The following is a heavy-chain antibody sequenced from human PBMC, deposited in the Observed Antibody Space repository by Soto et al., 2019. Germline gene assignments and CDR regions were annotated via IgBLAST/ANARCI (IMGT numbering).Heavy chain of an antibody. V-gene: IGHV4-31*03. D-gene: IGHD1-1*01. CDR2: IYYSGST. CDR1: GGSISSGGYY. J-gene: IGHJ6*02. CDR3: ARDNGKRHPVGYHYGMDV. Sequence: PSETLSLTCTVSGGSISSGGYYWSWIRQHPGKGLEWIGYIYYSGSTYYNPSLKSRVTISVDTSKNQFSLKLSSVTAADTAVYYCARDNGKRHPVGYHYGMDVWGQGTTVTVAS.